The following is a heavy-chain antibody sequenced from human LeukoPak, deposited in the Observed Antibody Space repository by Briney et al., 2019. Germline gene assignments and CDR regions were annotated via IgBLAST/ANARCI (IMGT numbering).Heavy chain of an antibody. D-gene: IGHD1-1*01. CDR3: AKYLEPTAVLMDV. Sequence: PGGSLRLSCSASGFTFISYGMHWVRQAPGKGLEWVALISYGGSIKYYADSVKGRFTISRDNSKSTLYLQMNSLRAEDTAVYHCAKYLEPTAVLMDVWGQGTTVTVSS. V-gene: IGHV3-30*18. J-gene: IGHJ6*02. CDR2: ISYGGSIK. CDR1: GFTFISYG.